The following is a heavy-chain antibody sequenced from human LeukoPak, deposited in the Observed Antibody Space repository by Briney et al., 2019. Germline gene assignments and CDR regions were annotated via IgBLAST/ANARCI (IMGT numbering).Heavy chain of an antibody. D-gene: IGHD3-22*01. V-gene: IGHV3-7*01. CDR1: GFTFSSYW. J-gene: IGHJ3*02. CDR3: ARYYYNNDGYSEDAFDI. Sequence: GGSLRLSCAASGFTFSSYWMTWVRQAPGKGLEWVANIKEDGSEKNYLESMKGRFTISRDNAKSPLYLQMNSLRAEDTAIYYCARYYYNNDGYSEDAFDIWGQGTMVTVSS. CDR2: IKEDGSEK.